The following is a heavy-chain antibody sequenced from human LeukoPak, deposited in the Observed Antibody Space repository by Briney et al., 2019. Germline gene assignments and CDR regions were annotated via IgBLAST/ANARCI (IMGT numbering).Heavy chain of an antibody. J-gene: IGHJ3*02. CDR2: IIPIFGTA. V-gene: IGHV1-69*01. CDR3: ARAIMVRGVIMEAFDI. CDR1: RGTFSSYA. Sequence: GSSVKVSCKASRGTFSSYAISWVRQAPGQGLEWLGGIIPIFGTANYAQKFHGRVTITADESTSTAYMELSSMRSEDTAVYYCARAIMVRGVIMEAFDIWGQGTMVSVSS. D-gene: IGHD3-10*01.